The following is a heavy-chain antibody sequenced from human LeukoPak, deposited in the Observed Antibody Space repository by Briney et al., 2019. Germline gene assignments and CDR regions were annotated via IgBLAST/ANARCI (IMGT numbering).Heavy chain of an antibody. D-gene: IGHD3-10*01. CDR3: ARTIYYYGMDV. V-gene: IGHV4-59*01. CDR2: IYYSGST. J-gene: IGHJ6*02. Sequence: SETLSLTCAVSGGSLSSYYWSWVRQPPGKGLEWIGYIYYSGSTNYNPSLKSRVTISVDTSKNQFSLKLSSVTAADTAVHYCARTIYYYGMDVWGQGTTVTVSS. CDR1: GGSLSSYY.